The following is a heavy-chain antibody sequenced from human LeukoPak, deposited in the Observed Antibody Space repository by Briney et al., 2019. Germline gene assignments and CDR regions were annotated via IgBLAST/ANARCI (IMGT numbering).Heavy chain of an antibody. V-gene: IGHV3-9*01. D-gene: IGHD1-26*01. Sequence: SLRLSCAASGFTFDDYAMHWVRQAPGKGLEWVSGISWNSGSIGYADSVKGRFTISRDNAKNTLYLQMNSLRAEDTAVYYCARYSVVTAGDYWGQGTLVTVSS. J-gene: IGHJ4*02. CDR3: ARYSVVTAGDY. CDR1: GFTFDDYA. CDR2: ISWNSGSI.